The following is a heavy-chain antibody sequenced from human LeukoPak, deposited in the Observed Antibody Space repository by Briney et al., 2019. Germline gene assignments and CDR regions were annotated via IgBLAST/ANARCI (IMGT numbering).Heavy chain of an antibody. CDR3: ARSRAAAGKDY. D-gene: IGHD6-13*01. J-gene: IGHJ4*02. V-gene: IGHV4-34*01. CDR2: INHSGST. CDR1: GGSFSGYY. Sequence: SETLSLTCAVYGGSFSGYYWSWIRQPPGKGLEWIGEINHSGSTNYNPSLNSRVTISVDTSKNQFSLKLSSVTAADTAVYYCARSRAAAGKDYWGQGTLVTVSS.